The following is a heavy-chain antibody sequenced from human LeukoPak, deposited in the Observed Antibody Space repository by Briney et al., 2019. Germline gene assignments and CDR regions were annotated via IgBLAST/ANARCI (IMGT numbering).Heavy chain of an antibody. J-gene: IGHJ4*02. Sequence: ASVKVSCKASGYIFTGYIIHWVRQAPGQRLEWMGWINGGSDNTKNSQKFQGRVTITRDTSASTAYMELSSLRPEDTAVYYCARVVKARIPAFDYWGQGTLVTVSS. D-gene: IGHD4-23*01. V-gene: IGHV1-3*01. CDR3: ARVVKARIPAFDY. CDR1: GYIFTGYI. CDR2: INGGSDNT.